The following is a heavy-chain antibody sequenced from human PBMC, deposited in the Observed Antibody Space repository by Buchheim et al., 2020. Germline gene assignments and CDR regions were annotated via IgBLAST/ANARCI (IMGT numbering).Heavy chain of an antibody. CDR1: GFTLSNNC. Sequence: EVQLVESGGGLVQPGGSLRLSCAASGFTLSNNCMHWVRQAPGKGLVWVSRIKSDGSTIRYADSVKGRFTISRDNAKNSLYLQMNSLRAEDTTVYYCASERGPDYYMDVWGKGTT. J-gene: IGHJ6*03. CDR3: ASERGPDYYMDV. CDR2: IKSDGSTI. V-gene: IGHV3-74*01.